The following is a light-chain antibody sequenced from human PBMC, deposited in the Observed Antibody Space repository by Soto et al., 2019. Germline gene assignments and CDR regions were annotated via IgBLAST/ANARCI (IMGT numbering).Light chain of an antibody. CDR3: QQTRSGIT. CDR1: QTIDSY. CDR2: AAS. V-gene: IGKV1-39*01. Sequence: DIQLTQSPPSLSATVGDRVTITCRASQTIDSYLNWFQQKPGMAPKLLIYAASKLQSGVPSRFRGSGSGTDCTLTIDTLQPDDFASYYCQQTRSGITFGQGTRLEI. J-gene: IGKJ5*01.